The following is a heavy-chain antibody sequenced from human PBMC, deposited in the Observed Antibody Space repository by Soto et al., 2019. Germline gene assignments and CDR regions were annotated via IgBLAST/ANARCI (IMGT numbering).Heavy chain of an antibody. CDR3: VKDKGTTIKKVTMDV. V-gene: IGHV3-64D*08. D-gene: IGHD2-21*02. Sequence: GGSLRLSGSASGVTFSGYAMHWVRQAPGKGLEYVSAISSNGGSTNYADSMKGRFTISRDKSKNTLYLQMSSLRAEDTAVYYCVKDKGTTIKKVTMDVWGQGTAVTVSS. CDR1: GVTFSGYA. J-gene: IGHJ6*02. CDR2: ISSNGGST.